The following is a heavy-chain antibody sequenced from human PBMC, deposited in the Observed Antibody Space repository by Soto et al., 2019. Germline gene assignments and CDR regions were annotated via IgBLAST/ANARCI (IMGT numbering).Heavy chain of an antibody. CDR3: AKDSTIRTGTNGGDFDY. CDR1: GFTFSSYA. J-gene: IGHJ4*02. V-gene: IGHV3-23*01. D-gene: IGHD1-1*01. Sequence: EVQLLESGGGLVQPGGSLRLSCAASGFTFSSYAMSWVRQTPGKGLEWVSTISGSGGSTYSADSVTGRFTISRDNSKNTLYLQMNSLRAEDTAVYYCAKDSTIRTGTNGGDFDYWGQGTLVTVSS. CDR2: ISGSGGST.